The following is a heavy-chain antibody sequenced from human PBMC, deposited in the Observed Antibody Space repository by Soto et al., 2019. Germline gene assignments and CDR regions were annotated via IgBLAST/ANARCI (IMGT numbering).Heavy chain of an antibody. J-gene: IGHJ4*02. V-gene: IGHV4-59*01. CDR1: GGSINSYY. CDR3: ARGGWSLDY. Sequence: PSETLSLTCTVSGGSINSYYWSWIRQPPGKGLEWIGYIYYSGTTNYNPSLKSRVTISVDTSKNQFSLKLGSVTAADTAVYYCARGGWSLDYWGQGTLVTVSS. CDR2: IYYSGTT.